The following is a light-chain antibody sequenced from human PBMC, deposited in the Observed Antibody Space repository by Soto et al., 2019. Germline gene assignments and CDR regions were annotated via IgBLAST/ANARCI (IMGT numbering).Light chain of an antibody. V-gene: IGLV2-11*01. Sequence: QSVLTQPRSVSGSPGQSVTISCTGTSSDVGGYNYVSWYQQHRGKAPKLMIYDVSKRPSGVPDRFSGSKAGNTASLTISGLQAEDEADYYCCSYAGSYTLVFGGGTQLTVL. J-gene: IGLJ2*01. CDR1: SSDVGGYNY. CDR3: CSYAGSYTLV. CDR2: DVS.